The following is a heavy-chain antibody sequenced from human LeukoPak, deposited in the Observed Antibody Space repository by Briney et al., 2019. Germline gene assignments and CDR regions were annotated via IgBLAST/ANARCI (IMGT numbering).Heavy chain of an antibody. Sequence: SETLSLTCIVSGGSISSSSYYWGWIRQPPGKGLEWIGSIYYSGSTYYNPSLKSRVTISVDTSKNQFSLKLSSVTAADTAVYCCARHGRYQENWFDPWGQGTLVTVSS. D-gene: IGHD1-1*01. J-gene: IGHJ5*02. CDR1: GGSISSSSYY. CDR2: IYYSGST. CDR3: ARHGRYQENWFDP. V-gene: IGHV4-39*01.